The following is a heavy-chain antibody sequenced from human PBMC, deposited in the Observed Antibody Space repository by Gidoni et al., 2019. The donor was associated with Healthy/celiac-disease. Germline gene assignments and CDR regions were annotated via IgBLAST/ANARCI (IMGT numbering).Heavy chain of an antibody. Sequence: EVQLLESGGGLVQPGGSLRLSCAASGFTFSSYAISWVRQAPGKGLEWVSAISGSGGSTYYADSVKGRFTISRDNSKNTLYLQMNSLRAEDTAVYYCAKDAITMIVVVITTSPYFDYWGQGTLVTVSS. V-gene: IGHV3-23*01. D-gene: IGHD3-22*01. J-gene: IGHJ4*02. CDR1: GFTFSSYA. CDR3: AKDAITMIVVVITTSPYFDY. CDR2: ISGSGGST.